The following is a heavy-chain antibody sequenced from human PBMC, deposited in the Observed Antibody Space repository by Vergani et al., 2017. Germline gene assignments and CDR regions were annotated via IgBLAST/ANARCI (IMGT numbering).Heavy chain of an antibody. CDR1: GFALNRHA. CDR3: VRDRGLCAGGRCYTGAWDY. V-gene: IGHV3-30-3*01. CDR2: ISFDGTNA. Sequence: QVQLVESGGGVVQPGTSLRLSCVVSGFALNRHAMYWVRQAPGKGLEWVVGISFDGTNAYYPDLVKGRVTISRDIAKNTLYLQVRSLRLEDTGVYHCVRDRGLCAGGRCYTGAWDYWGQGTPVTVSS. D-gene: IGHD2-2*02. J-gene: IGHJ4*02.